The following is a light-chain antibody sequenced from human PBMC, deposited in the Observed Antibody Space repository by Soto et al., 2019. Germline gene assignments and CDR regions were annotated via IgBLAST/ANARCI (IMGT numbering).Light chain of an antibody. CDR1: QSVSSN. V-gene: IGKV3D-15*01. CDR2: DIS. Sequence: ETVMTQSPATLSVSPGERATLSCRASQSVSSNLAWYQQKPGQPPRLLIYDISTRATGIPTRFSGSGSGTEFTLTIRSLQSEDFAVYYCQQYNSWPLTFGGGTKVDIK. J-gene: IGKJ4*01. CDR3: QQYNSWPLT.